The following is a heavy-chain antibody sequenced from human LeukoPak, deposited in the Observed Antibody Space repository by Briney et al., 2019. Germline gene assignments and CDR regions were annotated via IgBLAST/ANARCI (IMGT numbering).Heavy chain of an antibody. D-gene: IGHD6-6*01. CDR2: IYTNGST. Sequence: SETLSLTCSVSGGSISSVYWNWIRQPPGKGQEWLGYIYTNGSTDYKPSPKSRVIISIYASKRRFALKLSSVTAADTAVYYCARAPSPIYSSSAPLDYWGQGTLVIVSS. J-gene: IGHJ4*02. CDR3: ARAPSPIYSSSAPLDY. V-gene: IGHV4-4*09. CDR1: GGSISSVY.